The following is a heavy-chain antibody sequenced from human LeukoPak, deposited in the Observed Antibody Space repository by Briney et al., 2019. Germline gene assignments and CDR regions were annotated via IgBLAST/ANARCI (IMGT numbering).Heavy chain of an antibody. CDR3: ARSAYCDGDCYSVYFDY. CDR1: GGSISDYY. CDR2: IYYSGTT. J-gene: IGHJ4*02. D-gene: IGHD2-21*02. Sequence: SETLSLTCTVSGGSISDYYWSWIRQPPGKGLEWIGYIYYSGTTNYSPSLKSRVTISVDTSKNQFSLKLSSVTAADTAVYYCARSAYCDGDCYSVYFDYWGQGTLVTVSS. V-gene: IGHV4-59*01.